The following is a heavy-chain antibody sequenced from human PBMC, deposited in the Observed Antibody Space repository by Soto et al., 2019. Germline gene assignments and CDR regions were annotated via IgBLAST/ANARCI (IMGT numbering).Heavy chain of an antibody. CDR3: AQSPPYCRGPLDI. CDR1: GFSLRTSVGG. Sequence: SGPTLVYPTQTLTLTCTFSGFSLRTSVGGVGWIRQPPGKSMDWLALIYWNDYKRYSPSLQIRLTITKDTSKNQVVLTMTNMDPGDTATDYFAQSPPYCRGPLDIWSEGTLVTVSS. J-gene: IGHJ3*02. V-gene: IGHV2-5*01. CDR2: IYWNDYK. D-gene: IGHD2-15*01.